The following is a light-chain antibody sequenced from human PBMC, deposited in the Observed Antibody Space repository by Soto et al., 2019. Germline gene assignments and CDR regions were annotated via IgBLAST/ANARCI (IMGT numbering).Light chain of an antibody. Sequence: QSALTQPASVSGSPGQSITISCTGTSSDVGDYDFVSWYQQYPGKAPKLIIYDVYNRPSGVSLRFSGSKSGNTASLTIFGLQAEDEADYYCCSHPFTNTHVVFGAGTNLTVL. J-gene: IGLJ2*01. V-gene: IGLV2-14*01. CDR3: CSHPFTNTHVV. CDR2: DVY. CDR1: SSDVGDYDF.